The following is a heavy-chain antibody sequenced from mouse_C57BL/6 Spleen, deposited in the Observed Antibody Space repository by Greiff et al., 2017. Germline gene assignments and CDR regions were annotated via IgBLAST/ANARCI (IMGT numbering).Heavy chain of an antibody. D-gene: IGHD1-1*01. Sequence: EVNVVESGGDLVKPGGSLKLSCAASGFTFSSYGMSWVRQTPDKRLEWVATISSGGSYTYYPDSVKGRFTISRDNAKNTLYLRMSSLKSEDTAMYYCARQSSSYFDYWGQGTTRTVSS. CDR2: ISSGGSYT. CDR3: ARQSSSYFDY. J-gene: IGHJ2*01. CDR1: GFTFSSYG. V-gene: IGHV5-6*01.